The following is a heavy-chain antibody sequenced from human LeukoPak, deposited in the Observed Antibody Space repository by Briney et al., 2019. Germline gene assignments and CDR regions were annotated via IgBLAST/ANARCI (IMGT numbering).Heavy chain of an antibody. J-gene: IGHJ1*01. CDR2: TSYDGGEQ. CDR1: GFTFSNFG. Sequence: PGMSLRLSCAASGFTFSNFGMHWVRQAPGKGLEWVAVTSYDGGEQHYGDSVKGRFSISRDDSRSTVYLQMNRLTAEDTALYYCAKPRTFYDILTVSFQNWGQGTWVTVSA. V-gene: IGHV3-30*18. D-gene: IGHD3-9*01. CDR3: AKPRTFYDILTVSFQN.